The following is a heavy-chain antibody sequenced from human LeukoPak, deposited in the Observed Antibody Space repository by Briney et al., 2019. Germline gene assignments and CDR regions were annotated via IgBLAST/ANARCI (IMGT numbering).Heavy chain of an antibody. J-gene: IGHJ6*03. V-gene: IGHV1-2*02. Sequence: ASVKVSCKASGYTFTGYYMHWVRQAPGQGLEWMGWINPNSGGTNYAQKFQGRVTMTRDTSISTAYMELSSLRSEDTAVYYCARAPRVYYYYYYMDVWGKGTTVTVSS. CDR2: INPNSGGT. CDR3: ARAPRVYYYYYYMDV. CDR1: GYTFTGYY.